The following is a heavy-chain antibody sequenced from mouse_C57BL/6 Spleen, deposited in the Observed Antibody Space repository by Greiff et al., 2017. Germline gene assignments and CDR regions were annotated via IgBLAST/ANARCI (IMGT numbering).Heavy chain of an antibody. CDR3: ASDYGSSYTFAY. CDR1: GFNIKNTY. Sequence: VHVKQSVAELVRPGASVKLSCTASGFNIKNTYMHWVKQRPEQGLEWIGRIDPANGNTKYAPKFQGKATITADTSSNPAYLQLSSLTSEDTAIYYCASDYGSSYTFAYWGQGTLVTVSA. J-gene: IGHJ3*01. D-gene: IGHD1-1*01. CDR2: IDPANGNT. V-gene: IGHV14-3*01.